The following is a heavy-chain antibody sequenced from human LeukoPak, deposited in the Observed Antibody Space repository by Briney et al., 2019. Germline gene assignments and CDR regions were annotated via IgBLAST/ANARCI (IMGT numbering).Heavy chain of an antibody. CDR3: ARDRFYYDSSGHPAFDY. V-gene: IGHV3-21*01. J-gene: IGHJ4*02. CDR2: ISSSSNYI. D-gene: IGHD3-22*01. Sequence: GGSLRLSCAASGFTFSSYYMNWVRQAPGKGLEWVSSISSSSNYIYYTDSVKGRFTISRDNAENSLYLQMNSLRAKDTAVYYCARDRFYYDSSGHPAFDYWGQGTVVTVSS. CDR1: GFTFSSYY.